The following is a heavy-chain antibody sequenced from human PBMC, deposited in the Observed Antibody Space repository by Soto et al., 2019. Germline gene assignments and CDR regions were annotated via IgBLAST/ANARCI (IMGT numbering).Heavy chain of an antibody. Sequence: WGSLRLSCAASGFTFISYAIHCGRHSPCKWREWVGVISYDGSNKYYADSVKGRFTISRDNSKNTLYLQMNSLRAEDTAVYYCARDLITYYYGSGSYYSLYGMDVWGQGTMVTVSS. CDR2: ISYDGSNK. CDR3: ARDLITYYYGSGSYYSLYGMDV. CDR1: GFTFISYA. J-gene: IGHJ6*02. V-gene: IGHV3-30-3*01. D-gene: IGHD3-10*01.